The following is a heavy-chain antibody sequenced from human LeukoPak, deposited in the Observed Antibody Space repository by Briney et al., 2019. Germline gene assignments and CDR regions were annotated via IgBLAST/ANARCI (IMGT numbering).Heavy chain of an antibody. Sequence: PSETLSLTCAVYGVSLTGYYWCWIRQSPEKGLEWIGEISHEGDSIYNPSLKSRLTLSVDMSKNQFSLKLRSVTAADTAVYYCARGRNYVSDYYFDVWGKGTTVIVSS. J-gene: IGHJ6*03. CDR1: GVSLTGYY. V-gene: IGHV4-34*01. CDR3: ARGRNYVSDYYFDV. CDR2: ISHEGDS. D-gene: IGHD1-7*01.